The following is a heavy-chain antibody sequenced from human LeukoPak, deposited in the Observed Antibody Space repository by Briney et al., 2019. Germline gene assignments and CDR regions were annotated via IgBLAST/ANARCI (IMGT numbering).Heavy chain of an antibody. V-gene: IGHV3-7*01. CDR2: IKQDGSEK. Sequence: GGSLRLSCAASGFTFSSYAMNWVRQAPGKGLEWVANIKQDGSEKYYVDSVKGRFTISRDNAKNSLYLQMNSLRAEDTAVYYCVRAKSGSYYSDFDYWGQGTLVTVSS. CDR3: VRAKSGSYYSDFDY. D-gene: IGHD1-26*01. CDR1: GFTFSSYA. J-gene: IGHJ4*02.